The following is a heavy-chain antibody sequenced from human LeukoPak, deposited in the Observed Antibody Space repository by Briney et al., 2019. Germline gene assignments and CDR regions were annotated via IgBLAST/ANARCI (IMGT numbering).Heavy chain of an antibody. J-gene: IGHJ6*02. D-gene: IGHD6-13*01. Sequence: GGSLRLSCAASGFTFSSYWMSWVRQAPGKGLEWVANIKQDGSEEVYVDSVKGRFTISRDNAKNSLFLQMNTLRAEDTAVYYCARDPYGSMWSYGMDVWGQGTTVTVSS. V-gene: IGHV3-7*05. CDR3: ARDPYGSMWSYGMDV. CDR2: IKQDGSEE. CDR1: GFTFSSYW.